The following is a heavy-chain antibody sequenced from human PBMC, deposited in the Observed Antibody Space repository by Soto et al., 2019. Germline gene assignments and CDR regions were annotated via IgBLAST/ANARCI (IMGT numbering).Heavy chain of an antibody. CDR1: DGAISSYY. Sequence: PSETLSLTCTVSDGAISSYYWSWIRQPPGKGLEWIGYIHYSGSTNYNPSLKSRVTISVDTSKNQFSLKLSSVTAADTAVYYCARDRYCSGGSCYSGRLDPWGQGTLVTVSS. D-gene: IGHD2-15*01. V-gene: IGHV4-59*01. CDR3: ARDRYCSGGSCYSGRLDP. CDR2: IHYSGST. J-gene: IGHJ5*02.